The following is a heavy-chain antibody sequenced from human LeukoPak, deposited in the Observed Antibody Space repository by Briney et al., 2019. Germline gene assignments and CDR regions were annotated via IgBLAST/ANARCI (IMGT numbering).Heavy chain of an antibody. CDR2: ISSSSSYI. Sequence: ETLSLTCTVSGGSISSGAYYWGWIRQPPGKGLEWVSSISSSSSYIYYADSVKGRFTMSRDNAKNSLYLQMNSLRAEDTAVYYCARVLVVPAAIAGHYYYGMDVWGQGTTVTVSS. J-gene: IGHJ6*02. D-gene: IGHD2-2*02. CDR3: ARVLVVPAAIAGHYYYGMDV. CDR1: GGSISSGAYY. V-gene: IGHV3-21*01.